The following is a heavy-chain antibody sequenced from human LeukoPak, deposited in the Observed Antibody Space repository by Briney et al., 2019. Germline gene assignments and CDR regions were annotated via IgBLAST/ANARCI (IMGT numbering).Heavy chain of an antibody. CDR1: GFTFGSYA. D-gene: IGHD2-2*01. Sequence: GSLRLSCVASGFTFGSYAMSWVRQGPVKGLEWVSAISGSGDSTYYADSVKGRFTISRDNSRNRVYLQMNSLRAEDTAVYYCAKLYREYCFSTNCPNWFDPWGQGTLVTVSS. J-gene: IGHJ5*02. CDR2: ISGSGDST. V-gene: IGHV3-23*01. CDR3: AKLYREYCFSTNCPNWFDP.